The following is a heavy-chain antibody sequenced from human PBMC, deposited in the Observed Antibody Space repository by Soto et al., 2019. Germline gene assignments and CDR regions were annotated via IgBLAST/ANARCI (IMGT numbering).Heavy chain of an antibody. CDR2: IIPMFGFA. V-gene: IGHV1-69*02. CDR3: ARGTPVPTYFFDY. CDR1: GGTSSSYT. D-gene: IGHD3-16*01. Sequence: QVQLVQSGAEVKQPGSSVKVPCTASGGTSSSYTISWVRQAPGQGLEWMGRIIPMFGFAKYAQKFRGRVTITADRSSKTAYMELSSLSSEDTAVYYCARGTPVPTYFFDYWGQGTLLSVSS. J-gene: IGHJ4*02.